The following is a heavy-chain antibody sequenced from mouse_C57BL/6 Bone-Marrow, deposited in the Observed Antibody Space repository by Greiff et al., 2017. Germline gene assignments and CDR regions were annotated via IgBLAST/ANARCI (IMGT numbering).Heavy chain of an antibody. CDR1: GYAFSSSW. V-gene: IGHV1-82*01. CDR2: IYPGDGDT. J-gene: IGHJ2*01. Sequence: VQLQQSGPELVKPGASVKISCKASGYAFSSSWMNWVKQRPGKGLEWIGRIYPGDGDTNYKGKFKGKATLTADESSSTSYKQLSSQTSEDSAVYFCARRGGSSPFDFWGKGTTLTVSS. D-gene: IGHD1-1*01. CDR3: ARRGGSSPFDF.